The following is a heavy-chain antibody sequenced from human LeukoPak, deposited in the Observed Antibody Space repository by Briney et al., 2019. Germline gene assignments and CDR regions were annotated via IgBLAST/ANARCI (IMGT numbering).Heavy chain of an antibody. Sequence: GESLKISCKGSGYSYSNYWIGWVRQMPGKGLEWMGVIFPGDSDTRYSPSFQGQVSISVDTSISTAYLQWSSLKASDTAMYYCARRPSYSGSYFDYWGQGTLVTVS. CDR2: IFPGDSDT. D-gene: IGHD1-26*01. V-gene: IGHV5-51*01. CDR1: GYSYSNYW. J-gene: IGHJ4*02. CDR3: ARRPSYSGSYFDY.